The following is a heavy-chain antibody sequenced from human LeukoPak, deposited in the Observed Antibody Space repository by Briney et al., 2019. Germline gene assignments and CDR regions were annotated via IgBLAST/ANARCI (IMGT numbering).Heavy chain of an antibody. Sequence: PGRSLRLSCAASGFTFSTYSMNWVRQAPGKGLEWVSYISISTTYIYYADSVKGRFTISRDNAKNSLYLQMNSLRAEDTSVYYCARDRGYCSGGSCYSNAFDIWGQGTMVTVSS. V-gene: IGHV3-21*01. D-gene: IGHD2-15*01. J-gene: IGHJ3*02. CDR1: GFTFSTYS. CDR3: ARDRGYCSGGSCYSNAFDI. CDR2: ISISTTYI.